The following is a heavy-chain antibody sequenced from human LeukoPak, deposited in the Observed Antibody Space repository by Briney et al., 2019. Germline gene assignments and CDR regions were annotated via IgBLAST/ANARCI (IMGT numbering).Heavy chain of an antibody. V-gene: IGHV1-18*01. CDR2: ISGYSGKT. CDR3: VRVGSTYGDPLEFDF. D-gene: IGHD2-21*02. Sequence: GASVKVSFTASGYSFNKFAISWVRQAPGQGLEWMGWISGYSGKTDSAQKLQDRVTMTTDTSTSTAYLELRNLRSDDTAVYFCVRVGSTYGDPLEFDFWGQGTLVTVSS. J-gene: IGHJ4*02. CDR1: GYSFNKFA.